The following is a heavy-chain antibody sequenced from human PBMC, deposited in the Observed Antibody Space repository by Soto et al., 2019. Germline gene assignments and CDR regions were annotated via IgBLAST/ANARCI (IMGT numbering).Heavy chain of an antibody. CDR3: ARDPGIAAAGVFDY. CDR2: IYYSGST. D-gene: IGHD6-13*01. J-gene: IGHJ4*02. CDR1: GGSVSSGSYY. V-gene: IGHV4-61*01. Sequence: RSLTCTVSGGSVSSGSYYWSWIRQPPGKGLEWIGYIYYSGSTNYNPSLKSRVTISVDTSKNQFSLKLSSVTAADTAVYYCARDPGIAAAGVFDYWGQGTLVTVSS.